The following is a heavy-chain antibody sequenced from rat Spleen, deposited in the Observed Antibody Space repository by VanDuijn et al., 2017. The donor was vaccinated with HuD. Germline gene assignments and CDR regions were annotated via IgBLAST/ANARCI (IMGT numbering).Heavy chain of an antibody. Sequence: EVHLVESGGGLVQPGRSLKLSCVASGFTFNNYWMTWIRQAPGKGLEWVASITDTGASSYYPDSVKGRFTISRDNAKSTLFLQMDSLRSEDTATYYCATTPGRPFASWGQGTLVTVSS. D-gene: IGHD5-1*01. V-gene: IGHV5-31*01. CDR3: ATTPGRPFAS. CDR1: GFTFNNYW. CDR2: ITDTGASS. J-gene: IGHJ3*01.